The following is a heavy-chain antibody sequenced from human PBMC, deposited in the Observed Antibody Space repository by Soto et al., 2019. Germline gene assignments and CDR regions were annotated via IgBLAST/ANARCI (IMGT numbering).Heavy chain of an antibody. J-gene: IGHJ6*02. Sequence: PGGSLRLSCAASGFTFSDYYMSWIRQAPGKGLEWASYIISSSSYTNYADSVKGRFTISRDNSKNTLYLQMNSLRAEDTAVYYCAKVPLYFCSGGSCYSPFSDYYGMDVWGQGTTVTVSS. V-gene: IGHV3-11*06. CDR3: AKVPLYFCSGGSCYSPFSDYYGMDV. CDR1: GFTFSDYY. D-gene: IGHD2-15*01. CDR2: IISSSSYT.